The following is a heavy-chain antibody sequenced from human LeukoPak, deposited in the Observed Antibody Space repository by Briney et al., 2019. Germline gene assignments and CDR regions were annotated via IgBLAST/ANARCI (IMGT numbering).Heavy chain of an antibody. CDR1: GGSFSSGSYY. CDR3: ARDLHGIAVAGSLDY. Sequence: SETLSLTCAVYGGSFSSGSYYWSWIRQPAGKGLEWIGRIYTSGSTNYNPSLKSRVTISVDTSKNQFSLKLSSVTAADTAVYYCARDLHGIAVAGSLDYWGQGTLVTVSS. V-gene: IGHV4-61*02. D-gene: IGHD6-19*01. J-gene: IGHJ4*02. CDR2: IYTSGST.